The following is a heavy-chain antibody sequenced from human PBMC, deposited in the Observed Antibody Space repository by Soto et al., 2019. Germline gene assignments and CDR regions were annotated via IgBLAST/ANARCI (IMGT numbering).Heavy chain of an antibody. CDR2: IYPGDSDT. V-gene: IGHV5-51*01. CDR1: GYSFTSYW. D-gene: IGHD6-13*01. J-gene: IGHJ6*02. CDR3: ATTGGSIAAAGTSHTYGMDV. Sequence: GESLKISCKGSGYSFTSYWIGWVRQKPGKGLEWMGIIYPGDSDTRYSPSFQGQVTISADKSISTAYLQWSSLKASDTAMYYCATTGGSIAAAGTSHTYGMDVWGQGTTVTVSS.